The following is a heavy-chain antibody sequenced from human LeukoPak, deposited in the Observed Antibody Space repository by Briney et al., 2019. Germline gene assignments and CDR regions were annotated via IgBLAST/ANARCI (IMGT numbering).Heavy chain of an antibody. CDR1: GYSFSNCG. CDR2: ISGFNGNA. D-gene: IGHD6-13*01. CDR3: ARDERSAAAGSAYYLDS. Sequence: ASVKVSCKASGYSFSNCGISWVRQSPGQGLEWMGWISGFNGNANFAPKLQDRVTLTTDASTSTAYMELRSLRSDDTAVYYCARDERSAAAGSAYYLDSWGQGTLVTVSS. V-gene: IGHV1-18*01. J-gene: IGHJ4*02.